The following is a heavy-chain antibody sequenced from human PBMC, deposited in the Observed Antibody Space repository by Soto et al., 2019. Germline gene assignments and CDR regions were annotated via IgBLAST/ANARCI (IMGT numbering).Heavy chain of an antibody. V-gene: IGHV3-23*01. CDR2: ISGSGGRT. D-gene: IGHD2-15*01. CDR3: AKEVVLGSPGRSHYYYYGLDV. CDR1: GFTFGAYT. Sequence: GGCLRRSCTVAGFTFGAYTMSWVRQATGKGLEWVSVISGSGGRTFYAESVKGRFTMSRDNSNNTLYLQMNSLRAEDTAVYCCAKEVVLGSPGRSHYYYYGLDVWGQGTTVTVSS. J-gene: IGHJ6*02.